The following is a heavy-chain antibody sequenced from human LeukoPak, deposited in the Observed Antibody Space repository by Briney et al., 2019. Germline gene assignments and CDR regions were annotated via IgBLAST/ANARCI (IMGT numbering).Heavy chain of an antibody. V-gene: IGHV4-38-2*02. CDR3: ARDALGSSFFAMVRGDWFDP. CDR1: GYSISSGYY. CDR2: IYHSGST. J-gene: IGHJ5*02. Sequence: SETLSLTCTVSGYSISSGYYWGWIRQPPGKGLEWIGSIYHSGSTYYNPSLKSRVTISVDTSKNQFSLKLSSVTAADTAVYYCARDALGSSFFAMVRGDWFDPWGQGTLVTVSS. D-gene: IGHD3-10*01.